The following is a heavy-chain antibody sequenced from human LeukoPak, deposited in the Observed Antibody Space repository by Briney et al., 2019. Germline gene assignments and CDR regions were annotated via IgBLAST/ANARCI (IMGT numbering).Heavy chain of an antibody. D-gene: IGHD4-17*01. CDR3: ARRAGEYSHPYDY. CDR1: GYTFTSYY. Sequence: ASVKVSCKASGYTFTSYYMHWVRQAPGQGLEWMGIINPSGGSPSYVQKFQGRVTMTRDMSTSTVYMELSSLRSEDTAVYYCARRAGEYSHPYDYWGQGTLVTVSS. V-gene: IGHV1-46*01. CDR2: INPSGGSP. J-gene: IGHJ4*02.